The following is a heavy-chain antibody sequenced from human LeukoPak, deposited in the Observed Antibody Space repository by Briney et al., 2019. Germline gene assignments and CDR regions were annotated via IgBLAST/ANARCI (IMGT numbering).Heavy chain of an antibody. J-gene: IGHJ4*02. CDR1: GGSISSSSYY. CDR2: IYYSGGT. D-gene: IGHD3-22*01. CDR3: ARRNYYDSSGFPSYFDY. Sequence: SETLSLTCTVSGGSISSSSYYWGWIRQPPGKGLEWIGSIYYSGGTYYNPSLKSRVTISVDTSKNQFSLKLSSVTAADTAVYYCARRNYYDSSGFPSYFDYWGQGTLVTVSS. V-gene: IGHV4-39*01.